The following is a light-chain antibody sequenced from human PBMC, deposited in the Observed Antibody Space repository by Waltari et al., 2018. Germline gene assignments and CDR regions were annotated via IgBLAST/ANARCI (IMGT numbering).Light chain of an antibody. CDR3: AAWDDSLNGWV. V-gene: IGLV1-44*01. Sequence: QSVLTQPPSTSGPPGPRVTISCSGSSSNIGSNPVNWYQQLPGTAPKLLIYSNDHRPSGVPDRFSGSKSGTSASLAISGLQSEDDADYYCAAWDDSLNGWVFGGGTKLTVL. J-gene: IGLJ3*02. CDR1: SSNIGSNP. CDR2: SND.